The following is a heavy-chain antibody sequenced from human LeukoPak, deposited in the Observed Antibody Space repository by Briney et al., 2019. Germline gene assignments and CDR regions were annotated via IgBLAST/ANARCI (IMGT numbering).Heavy chain of an antibody. D-gene: IGHD3-22*01. CDR1: GGTFSSYA. Sequence: SVEVSCKASGGTFSSYAISWVRQAPGQGLEWMGEIIPIFGRANYAQKFQGRVTITADESTSTAYMELSSLRSEDTAVYYCARDQRSTYYYDSSGYFEYYFDYWGQGTLVTVSS. CDR2: IIPIFGRA. CDR3: ARDQRSTYYYDSSGYFEYYFDY. J-gene: IGHJ4*02. V-gene: IGHV1-69*13.